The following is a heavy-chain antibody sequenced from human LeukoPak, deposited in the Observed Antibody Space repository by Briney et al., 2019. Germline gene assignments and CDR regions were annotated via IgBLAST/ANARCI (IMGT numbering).Heavy chain of an antibody. CDR1: GGSISSSSYY. J-gene: IGHJ4*02. Sequence: SETLSLTCTVSGGSISSSSYYWGWIRQPPGKGLEWIGSIYYSGSTYHNPSLKSRVTISVDTSKNQFSLKLSSVTAADTAVYYCARDSRGIAAKFDYWGQGTLVTVSS. D-gene: IGHD6-13*01. V-gene: IGHV4-39*07. CDR3: ARDSRGIAAKFDY. CDR2: IYYSGST.